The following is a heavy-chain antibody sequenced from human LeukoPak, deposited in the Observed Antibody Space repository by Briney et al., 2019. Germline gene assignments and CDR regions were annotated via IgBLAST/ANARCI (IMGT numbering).Heavy chain of an antibody. CDR3: ASGWDSGSYYEGFDY. V-gene: IGHV1-69*04. D-gene: IGHD1-26*01. CDR2: IIPIFGIA. Sequence: SVKVSCKASGGTFSSYAISWVRQAPGQGLKWMGRIIPIFGIANYAQKFQGRVTITADKSTSTAYMELSSLRSEDTAVYYCASGWDSGSYYEGFDYWGQGTLVTVSS. J-gene: IGHJ4*02. CDR1: GGTFSSYA.